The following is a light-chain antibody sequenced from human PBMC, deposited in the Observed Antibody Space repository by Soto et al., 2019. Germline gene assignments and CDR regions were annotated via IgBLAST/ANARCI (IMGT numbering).Light chain of an antibody. V-gene: IGLV2-14*01. J-gene: IGLJ1*01. CDR2: DVS. CDR1: SSDIGAYNY. Sequence: QSALTQPASVSGSPGQSIAISCTGTSSDIGAYNYVSWYQQYPGKAPKLMIYDVSNRPSGVSDRFSGSKSGNTASLTISGLQAEDEAEYYCSSFTSISTYVFGTGTKLTVL. CDR3: SSFTSISTYV.